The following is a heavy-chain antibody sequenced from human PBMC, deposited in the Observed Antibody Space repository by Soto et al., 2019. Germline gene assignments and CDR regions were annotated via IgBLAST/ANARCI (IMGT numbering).Heavy chain of an antibody. J-gene: IGHJ4*02. Sequence: EVQLLESGGGVVQPGGSLRLSGVPSDLNFKKFAMAWFRQVPGEGLEWVSGISCCVGSTSYADSVKGRFSIARDDSKNTLSLQMNSLRVEDTAQYYCAKADGEQWLVPHLDNWGQGTLVTVS. D-gene: IGHD6-19*01. CDR3: AKADGEQWLVPHLDN. CDR2: ISCCVGST. V-gene: IGHV3-23*01. CDR1: DLNFKKFA.